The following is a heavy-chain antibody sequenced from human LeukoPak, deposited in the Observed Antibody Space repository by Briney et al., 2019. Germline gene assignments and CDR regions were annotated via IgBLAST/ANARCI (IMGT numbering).Heavy chain of an antibody. D-gene: IGHD3/OR15-3a*01. Sequence: GASVKVSCKASGYTFSSYDINWVRQATGQGLAWLGCMNPNSGNTGNAQKFQGRVTMTRNSSITTAYMELSSLRSEDTAVYYCARALSWTTDSYYYMDVWGKGTTVTVS. V-gene: IGHV1-8*01. J-gene: IGHJ6*03. CDR3: ARALSWTTDSYYYMDV. CDR1: GYTFSSYD. CDR2: MNPNSGNT.